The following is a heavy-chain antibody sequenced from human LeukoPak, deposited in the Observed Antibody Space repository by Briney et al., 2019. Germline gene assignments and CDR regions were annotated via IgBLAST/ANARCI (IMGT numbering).Heavy chain of an antibody. CDR1: GFTFSSYG. CDR3: ARELVGATNWFDS. D-gene: IGHD1-26*01. CDR2: ISDNGGNT. Sequence: GGSLRLSCAASGFTFSSYGMNWVRQAPGKGLEWVSGISDNGGNTYYTDSVKGRFTISRDNDKNSVHLQMNSLRADDTATYYCARELVGATNWFDSWGQGTQVTVSS. J-gene: IGHJ5*01. V-gene: IGHV3-23*01.